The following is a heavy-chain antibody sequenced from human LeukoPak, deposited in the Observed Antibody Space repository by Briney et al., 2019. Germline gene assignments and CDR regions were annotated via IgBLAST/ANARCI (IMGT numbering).Heavy chain of an antibody. J-gene: IGHJ4*02. CDR2: INWNGGST. Sequence: RTGGSLSLPCAASGFKFDDYGMSWVRQAPGKGLEWVSDINWNGGSTIYADSVKGRFTSSRDNAKNSLYLQMNSLRAEDTAFYHCARDYGLRYSLASFDYWGQGTLVSPSS. CDR3: ARDYGLRYSLASFDY. D-gene: IGHD5-18*01. V-gene: IGHV3-20*01. CDR1: GFKFDDYG.